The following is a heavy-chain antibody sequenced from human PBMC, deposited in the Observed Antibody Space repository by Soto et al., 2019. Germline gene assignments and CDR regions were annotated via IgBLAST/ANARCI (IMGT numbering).Heavy chain of an antibody. CDR1: GFTFSSYS. J-gene: IGHJ4*02. Sequence: EVQLVESGGGLVKPGGSLRLSCAASGFTFSSYSMNWVRQAPGKGLEWVSSISSSSSYIYYADSVKGRFTISRDNAKNSLYLQINSLRAEDTAVYYCARDKTDGDYDWAFVYWGQGTLVTVSS. D-gene: IGHD4-17*01. V-gene: IGHV3-21*01. CDR2: ISSSSSYI. CDR3: ARDKTDGDYDWAFVY.